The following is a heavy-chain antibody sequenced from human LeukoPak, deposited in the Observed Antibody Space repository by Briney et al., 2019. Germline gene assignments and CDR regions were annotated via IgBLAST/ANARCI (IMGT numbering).Heavy chain of an antibody. CDR3: AGYGSGIDAFDI. CDR2: ISSSSSYI. Sequence: GGSLRLSCAASGFTFSSYSMNWARQAPGKGLEWVSSISSSSSYIYYADSVKGRFTISRDNAKNSLYLQMNSLRAEDTAVYYCAGYGSGIDAFDIWGQGTMVTVSS. D-gene: IGHD3-10*01. V-gene: IGHV3-21*01. CDR1: GFTFSSYS. J-gene: IGHJ3*02.